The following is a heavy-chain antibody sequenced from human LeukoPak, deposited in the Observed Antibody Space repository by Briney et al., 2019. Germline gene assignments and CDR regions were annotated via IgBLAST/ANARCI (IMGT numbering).Heavy chain of an antibody. CDR2: IYYSGIT. Sequence: SETLSLTCTVSGDSISSYYWYWFRQPPGKELEWIACIYYSGITHYNLSLKSRVTISLDTSKNQFSLRLSSVTAADTAVYYCAREGIVRTYDQWGQGTLVTVSS. CDR1: GDSISSYY. CDR3: AREGIVRTYDQ. V-gene: IGHV4-59*12. D-gene: IGHD2/OR15-2a*01. J-gene: IGHJ4*02.